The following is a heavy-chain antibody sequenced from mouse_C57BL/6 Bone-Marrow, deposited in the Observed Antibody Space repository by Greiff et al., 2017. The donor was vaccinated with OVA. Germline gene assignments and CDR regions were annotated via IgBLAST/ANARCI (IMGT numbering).Heavy chain of an antibody. CDR1: GYTFTSYW. CDR3: ARSNWACDY. CDR2: IHPNSGST. V-gene: IGHV1-64*01. D-gene: IGHD4-1*02. J-gene: IGHJ2*01. Sequence: QVHVKQPGAELVKPGASVKLSCKASGYTFTSYWMHWVKQRPGQGLEWIGMIHPNSGSTNYNEKFKSKATLTVDKSSSTAYMQLSSLTSEDSAVYYCARSNWACDYWGQGTTLTVSS.